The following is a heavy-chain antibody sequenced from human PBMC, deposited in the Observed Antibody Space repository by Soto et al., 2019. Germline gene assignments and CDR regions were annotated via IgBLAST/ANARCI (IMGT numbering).Heavy chain of an antibody. CDR2: ISYDGSNK. J-gene: IGHJ4*02. D-gene: IGHD6-13*01. CDR3: AKEPLGAGIDYFDY. CDR1: GFTFSSYG. Sequence: QVQLVESGGGVVQPGRSLRLSCAASGFTFSSYGMHWVRQAPGKGLEWVAVISYDGSNKYYADSVKGRFTISRDNSKNTLYLQMNSLRAEDTAVYYGAKEPLGAGIDYFDYWGQGTLVTVSS. V-gene: IGHV3-30*18.